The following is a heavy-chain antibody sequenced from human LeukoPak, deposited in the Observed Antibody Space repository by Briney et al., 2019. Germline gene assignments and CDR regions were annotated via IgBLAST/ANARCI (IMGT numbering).Heavy chain of an antibody. CDR1: GFTFSGYS. D-gene: IGHD3-3*01. CDR2: ISSSSSYI. J-gene: IGHJ3*02. V-gene: IGHV3-21*01. CDR3: ARQWFSTIFGVVTTHDAFDI. Sequence: GGSLRLSCAASGFTFSGYSMNWVRQAPGKGLEWVSSISSSSSYIYYADSVKGRFAISRDNAKNSLYLQMNSLRAEDTAVYYCARQWFSTIFGVVTTHDAFDIWGQGTMVTVSS.